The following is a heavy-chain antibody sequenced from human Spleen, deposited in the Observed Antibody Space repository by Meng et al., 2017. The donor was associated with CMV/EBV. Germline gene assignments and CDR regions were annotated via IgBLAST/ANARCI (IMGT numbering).Heavy chain of an antibody. Sequence: GGSLRLSCAASGFTFSSYSMNWVRQAPGKGLEWVSYISSSSSTIYYADSVKGRFTISRDNAKNSLYLQMNSLRAEDTAVYYCARDRLWSTVTTNYYYYYGMDVWGQGTTVTVSS. D-gene: IGHD4-11*01. CDR2: ISSSSSTI. CDR1: GFTFSSYS. J-gene: IGHJ6*02. CDR3: ARDRLWSTVTTNYYYYYGMDV. V-gene: IGHV3-48*04.